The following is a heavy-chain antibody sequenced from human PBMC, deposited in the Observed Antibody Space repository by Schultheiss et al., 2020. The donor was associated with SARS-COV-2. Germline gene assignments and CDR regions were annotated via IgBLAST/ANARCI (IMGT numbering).Heavy chain of an antibody. Sequence: ASVKVSCKASGYTFTSYDINWVRQATGQGLEWMGWMNPNSGNTGYAQKFQGRVTMTRNTSISTAYMELSSLRSEDTAVYYCARDHCSSTSCPPRLTWFDPWGQGTLVTVSS. CDR3: ARDHCSSTSCPPRLTWFDP. J-gene: IGHJ5*02. CDR1: GYTFTSYD. V-gene: IGHV1-8*02. CDR2: MNPNSGNT. D-gene: IGHD2-2*01.